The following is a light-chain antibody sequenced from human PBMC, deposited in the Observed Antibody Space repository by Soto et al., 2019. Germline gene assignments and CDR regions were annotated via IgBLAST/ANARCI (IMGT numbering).Light chain of an antibody. J-gene: IGLJ1*01. Sequence: QSVLTQPPSASGTPGQRVTISCSGSSSNVGSNYVYWYQQLPGTAPKLLIYRNNQRPSGVPDRFSGSKSGTSASLAISGLQSDDEADYYCAAWDDSLSVFSVFGTGTKVTVL. CDR1: SSNVGSNY. CDR3: AAWDDSLSVFSV. V-gene: IGLV1-47*01. CDR2: RNN.